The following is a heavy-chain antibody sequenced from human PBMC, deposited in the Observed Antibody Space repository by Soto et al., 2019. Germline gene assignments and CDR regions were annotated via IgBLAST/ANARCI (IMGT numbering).Heavy chain of an antibody. CDR1: GGSLSSYY. V-gene: IGHV4-59*06. D-gene: IGHD3-22*01. Sequence: SETLFLTCTVSGGSLSSYYLSWIRQPPGKGLEWIGYIYYSGSTYYNPSLKSRVTISVDTSKNQFSLKLSSVTAADTAVYYCAKESITMIEWGQGTLVTVSS. CDR2: IYYSGST. J-gene: IGHJ4*02. CDR3: AKESITMIE.